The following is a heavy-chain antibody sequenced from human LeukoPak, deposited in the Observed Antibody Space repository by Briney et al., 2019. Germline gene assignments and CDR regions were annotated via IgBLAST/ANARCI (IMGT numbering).Heavy chain of an antibody. V-gene: IGHV3-30*18. Sequence: GGSLRLSCAASGFTFNNYGMHYVRQAPGKGLEWVAVISDDGRNKNYADSVKGRFTISRDNSNNTLYLQINSLRAEDTGVYYCAKDRETTASGTFDYWGQGTLVTVSS. D-gene: IGHD6-13*01. J-gene: IGHJ4*02. CDR1: GFTFNNYG. CDR2: ISDDGRNK. CDR3: AKDRETTASGTFDY.